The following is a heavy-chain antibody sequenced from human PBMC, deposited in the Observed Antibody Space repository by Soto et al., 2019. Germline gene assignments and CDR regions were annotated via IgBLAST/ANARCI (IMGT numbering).Heavy chain of an antibody. CDR1: GFTFSSYG. J-gene: IGHJ5*02. V-gene: IGHV3-30*03. Sequence: PGGSLRLSCAASGFTFSSYGMHWVRQAPGKGLEWVAVISYDGSNKYYADSVKGRFTISRDNAKSTLYLQMNSLRAEDTAVYYCARDGSSSWYRGNWFDPWGQGTLVTVSS. CDR2: ISYDGSNK. CDR3: ARDGSSSWYRGNWFDP. D-gene: IGHD6-13*01.